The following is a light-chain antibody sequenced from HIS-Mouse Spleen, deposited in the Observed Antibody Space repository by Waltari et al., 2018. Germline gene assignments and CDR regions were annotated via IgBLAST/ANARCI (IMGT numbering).Light chain of an antibody. CDR1: SSAVGGYNY. Sequence: QSALTQPPSASGSPGQSVTISCTGTSSAVGGYNYVSWYQQPPGKAPKLMIYEVSKRPSGVPDRFSGSKSGNTASLTVSGLQAEDEADYYCSSYAGSNNWVFGGGTKLTVL. J-gene: IGLJ2*01. V-gene: IGLV2-8*01. CDR3: SSYAGSNNWV. CDR2: EVS.